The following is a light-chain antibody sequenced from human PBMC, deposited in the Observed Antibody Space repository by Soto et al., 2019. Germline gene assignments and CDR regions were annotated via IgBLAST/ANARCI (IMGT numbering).Light chain of an antibody. J-gene: IGKJ3*01. CDR3: QQLNSYLLT. CDR1: QGISSY. V-gene: IGKV1-9*01. CDR2: AAS. Sequence: DIQLIQSPSFLSASVGDRVTITCRASQGISSYLAWYQQKPGKAPKLLIYAASTLQSGVPSRFSGSGSGTEFTRTISGLQPEDVATNYGQQLNSYLLTFGPGTKVD.